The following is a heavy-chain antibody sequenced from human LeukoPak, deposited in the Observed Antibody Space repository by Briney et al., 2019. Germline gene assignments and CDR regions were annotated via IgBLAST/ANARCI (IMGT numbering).Heavy chain of an antibody. CDR2: ISSSGSTI. J-gene: IGHJ6*03. V-gene: IGHV3-48*03. CDR1: GFTFSSYE. CDR3: ARDTTRGYNCYYYYMDV. Sequence: PGGSLRLSCAASGFTFSSYEMSWVRQPAGKGLEWVSYISSSGSTIYYPSPVKGRSTFSRDNAKNSLYLQMNSLRAEDTAVYYCARDTTRGYNCYYYYMDVGGKGTTVTVSS. D-gene: IGHD1-1*01.